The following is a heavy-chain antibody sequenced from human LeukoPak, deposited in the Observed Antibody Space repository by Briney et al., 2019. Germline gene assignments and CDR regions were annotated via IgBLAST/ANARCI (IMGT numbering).Heavy chain of an antibody. CDR2: IRYDGSNK. J-gene: IGHJ6*03. D-gene: IGHD3-22*01. CDR1: GFTFSSYG. CDR3: AKDSSGEVSYYYYYMDV. Sequence: PGGSLRLSCAASGFTFSSYGMHWVRQAPGKGLEWVAFIRYDGSNKYYADSVKGRFTISRDNSKNTLYLQMNSLRAEDTAVYYCAKDSSGEVSYYYYYMDVWGKGTTVTISS. V-gene: IGHV3-30*02.